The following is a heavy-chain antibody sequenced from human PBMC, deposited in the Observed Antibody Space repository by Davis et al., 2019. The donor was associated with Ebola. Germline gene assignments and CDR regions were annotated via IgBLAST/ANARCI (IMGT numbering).Heavy chain of an antibody. CDR2: IFSNDEK. J-gene: IGHJ4*02. V-gene: IGHV2-26*01. Sequence: SGPPLAKPTEPLTLTCTVPGFSLSNARMGVSWIRQPPGKALEWLAHIFSNDEKSYSTSLKSRLTISKDTSKSQVVLTMTNMDPVDTATYYCARIRITIFGVVIAFDYWGQGTLVTVSS. D-gene: IGHD3-3*01. CDR1: GFSLSNARMG. CDR3: ARIRITIFGVVIAFDY.